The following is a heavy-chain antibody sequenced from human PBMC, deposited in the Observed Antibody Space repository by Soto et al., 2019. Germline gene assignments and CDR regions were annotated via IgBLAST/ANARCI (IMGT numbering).Heavy chain of an antibody. CDR1: GYTFTSYA. Sequence: QVQLVQSGAAEKKTGASVKVSCKASGYTFTSYAMHWVRQAPGQRLEWMGWINAGNGNTKYSQKFQGRVTITRDTSASTAYMELNSLRSEDTAVYYCARSIVVVTALDYWGQGTLVTVSS. D-gene: IGHD2-21*02. V-gene: IGHV1-3*05. J-gene: IGHJ4*02. CDR3: ARSIVVVTALDY. CDR2: INAGNGNT.